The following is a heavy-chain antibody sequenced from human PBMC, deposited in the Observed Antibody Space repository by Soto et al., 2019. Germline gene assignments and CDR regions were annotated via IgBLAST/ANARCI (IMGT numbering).Heavy chain of an antibody. J-gene: IGHJ4*02. V-gene: IGHV3-23*01. Sequence: VGSLRLSCATSGLTFSNYAMSWVRQAPGGGLEWVSSMSGSSSTTYYADSVRGRFTISRDRSKNTLYLQMSSLRAEDTALYYCAKNQERELPRVIDFWRQGTLVTAPQ. D-gene: IGHD1-7*01. CDR1: GLTFSNYA. CDR2: MSGSSSTT. CDR3: AKNQERELPRVIDF.